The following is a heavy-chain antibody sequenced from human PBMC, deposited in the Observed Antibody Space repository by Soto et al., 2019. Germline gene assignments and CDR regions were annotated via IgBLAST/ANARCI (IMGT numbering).Heavy chain of an antibody. D-gene: IGHD3-3*01. CDR3: AKGPDYDFLSGTTMDV. V-gene: IGHV3-23*01. J-gene: IGHJ6*03. CDR2: ISGSGGST. Sequence: GGSLRLSCAASGFTFGSYAMSWVRQAPGKGLEWVSGISGSGGSTYYADSVRGRFTISRDNSKNTLNLQMNSLRAEDTAVYYCAKGPDYDFLSGTTMDVWGKGTTVTVSS. CDR1: GFTFGSYA.